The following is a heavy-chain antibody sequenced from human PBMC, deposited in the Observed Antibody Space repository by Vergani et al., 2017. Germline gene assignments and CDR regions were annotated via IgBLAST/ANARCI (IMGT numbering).Heavy chain of an antibody. Sequence: QVQLVQSGAEVKKPGASVKVSCKASGYTFTGYYMHWVRQAPGQGLEWMGWINPNSGGTNYAQKFQGWVTMTRDTSISTAYMELSRLRSDDTAVYYCARDGVYSRSGWIFDYWGQGTLVTVSS. D-gene: IGHD6-13*01. V-gene: IGHV1-2*04. J-gene: IGHJ4*02. CDR1: GYTFTGYY. CDR3: ARDGVYSRSGWIFDY. CDR2: INPNSGGT.